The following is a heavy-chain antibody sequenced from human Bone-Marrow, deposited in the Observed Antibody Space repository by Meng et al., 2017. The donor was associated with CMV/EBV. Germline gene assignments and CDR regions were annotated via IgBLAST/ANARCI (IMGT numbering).Heavy chain of an antibody. J-gene: IGHJ4*02. Sequence: ASVKVSCKASGYTFTSYDINWVRQATGQGLEWMGWMNPNSGNTGYAQKFQGRVTMTRNTSISTAYMELSRLRSDDTGVYYCARELRDTYNFDYWGQGTLVTVSS. CDR3: ARELRDTYNFDY. CDR1: GYTFTSYD. D-gene: IGHD5-24*01. V-gene: IGHV1-8*01. CDR2: MNPNSGNT.